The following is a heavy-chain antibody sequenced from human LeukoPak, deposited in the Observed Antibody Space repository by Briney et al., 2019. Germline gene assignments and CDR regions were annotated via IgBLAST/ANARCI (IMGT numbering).Heavy chain of an antibody. CDR3: ARQFEGGLVNYFDY. J-gene: IGHJ4*02. D-gene: IGHD3-16*01. CDR2: IIPIFGTA. CDR1: GGTFSSYA. Sequence: SVKVSCKASGGTFSSYAISWVRQAPGQGLEWMGGIIPIFGTANYAQKFQGRVTITADESTSTAYMELSSLRSEDTAVYYCARQFEGGLVNYFDYWGQGTLVTVSS. V-gene: IGHV1-69*13.